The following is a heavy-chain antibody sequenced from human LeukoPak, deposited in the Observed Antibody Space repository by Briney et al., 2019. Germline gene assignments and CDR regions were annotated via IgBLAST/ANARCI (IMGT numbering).Heavy chain of an antibody. CDR2: IYSGGST. Sequence: GGSLRLSCAASGFTVSSNYMSWVRQAPGKGLEWVSVIYSGGSTYYSDSVKGRFTISRDNSKNTLYLQMNSLRAEDTAVYYCARDSTAIPFDYWGQGTLVTVSS. D-gene: IGHD2-21*02. CDR3: ARDSTAIPFDY. J-gene: IGHJ4*02. V-gene: IGHV3-66*01. CDR1: GFTVSSNY.